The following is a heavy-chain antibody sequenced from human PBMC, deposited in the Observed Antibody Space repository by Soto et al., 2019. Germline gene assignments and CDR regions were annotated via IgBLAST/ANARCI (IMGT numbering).Heavy chain of an antibody. Sequence: QVQLVQSGAEVKKPGSSVKVSCKASGGTFSSYAMSWVRQAPGQGLEWMGGVIPIFGTTNYAPHFQARVTLTAYESTITAYMELSSLSAENTAVYYCAGITYYYDSSGYDAGTFDYWGQGSPVTVSS. CDR1: GGTFSSYA. V-gene: IGHV1-69*12. J-gene: IGHJ4*02. CDR3: AGITYYYDSSGYDAGTFDY. D-gene: IGHD3-22*01. CDR2: VIPIFGTT.